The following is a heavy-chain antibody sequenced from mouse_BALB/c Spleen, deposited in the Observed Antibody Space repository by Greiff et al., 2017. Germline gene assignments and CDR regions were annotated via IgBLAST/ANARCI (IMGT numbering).Heavy chain of an antibody. V-gene: IGHV14-4*02. D-gene: IGHD1-1*01. CDR2: IDPENGDT. CDR1: GFNIKDYY. J-gene: IGHJ3*01. CDR3: NEELLAY. Sequence: EVQLQQSGAELVRSGASVKLSCTASGFNIKDYYMHWVKQRPEQGLEWIGWIDPENGDTEYAPKFQGKATMTADTSSNTTYLQLSSLTSEDTAVYYCNEELLAYWGQGTLVTVSA.